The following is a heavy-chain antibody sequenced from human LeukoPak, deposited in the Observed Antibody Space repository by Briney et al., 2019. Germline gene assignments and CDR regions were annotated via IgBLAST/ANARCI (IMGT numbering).Heavy chain of an antibody. V-gene: IGHV1-69*13. Sequence: ASVKVSCKASGGTFSSYAISWVRQAPGQGLEWMGGIIPIFGTANYAQKFQGRVTITADESTSTAYMELSSLRSEDTAVYYCARVQPGIAAAGKGFDYWGQGTLVTVPS. D-gene: IGHD6-13*01. J-gene: IGHJ4*02. CDR1: GGTFSSYA. CDR3: ARVQPGIAAAGKGFDY. CDR2: IIPIFGTA.